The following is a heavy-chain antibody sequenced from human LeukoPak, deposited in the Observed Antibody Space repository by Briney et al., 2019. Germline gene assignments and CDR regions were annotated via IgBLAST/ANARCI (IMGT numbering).Heavy chain of an antibody. CDR1: GYTFTGYY. D-gene: IGHD3-10*01. J-gene: IGHJ4*02. V-gene: IGHV1-2*02. CDR3: ARGELLWFGELSTSRKAFDY. Sequence: GASVKVSCKASGYTFTGYYMHWVRQAPGQGLEWMGWINPNSGGTNYAQKFQGRVTMTRDTSISTAYMELSRLRSDDTAVYYCARGELLWFGELSTSRKAFDYWGQGTLVTVSS. CDR2: INPNSGGT.